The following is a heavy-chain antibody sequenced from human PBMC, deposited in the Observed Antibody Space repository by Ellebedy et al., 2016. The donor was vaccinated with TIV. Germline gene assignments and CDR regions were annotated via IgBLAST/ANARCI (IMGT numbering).Heavy chain of an antibody. CDR3: ARELRGSFFDF. CDR2: IFHSGGT. Sequence: SETLSLXXHVSGDSISGSDWWSWVRQTPGKGLEWIGEIFHSGGTNYSPSLKSRVTFSIDVSKNEFSLTLTSVTAADTGIYYCARELRGSFFDFWGQGTLVTVSS. D-gene: IGHD5-24*01. V-gene: IGHV4-4*02. CDR1: GDSISGSDW. J-gene: IGHJ4*03.